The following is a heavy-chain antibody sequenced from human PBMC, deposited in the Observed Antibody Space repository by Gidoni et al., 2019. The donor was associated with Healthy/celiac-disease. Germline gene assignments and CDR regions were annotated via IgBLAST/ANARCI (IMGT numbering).Heavy chain of an antibody. J-gene: IGHJ5*02. V-gene: IGHV4-34*01. CDR3: ARGGVYYDFWSGYYHNWFDP. Sequence: QVQLQQWGAGLLKPSETLSLTCAVYGGSFSGYYWSWIRQPPGMGLEWIGEINHSGSTNYNPALKSRVTISVDTSKNQFALKLSSVTAADTAVYYCARGGVYYDFWSGYYHNWFDPWGQGTLVTVSS. CDR2: INHSGST. D-gene: IGHD3-3*01. CDR1: GGSFSGYY.